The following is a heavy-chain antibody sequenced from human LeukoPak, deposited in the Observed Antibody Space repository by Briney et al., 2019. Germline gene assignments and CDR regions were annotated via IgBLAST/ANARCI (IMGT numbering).Heavy chain of an antibody. CDR3: ATNSGGRFDY. CDR2: IQDAGSEM. Sequence: GGSLRLSCGASGFTFSTYWMSWVRQAPGKGLEWVANIQDAGSEMYYVDSVKGRFTISRDNAKNSLYLQMDSLRAEDTAVYYCATNSGGRFDYWGQGTLVTVSS. CDR1: GFTFSTYW. D-gene: IGHD3-16*01. V-gene: IGHV3-7*02. J-gene: IGHJ4*02.